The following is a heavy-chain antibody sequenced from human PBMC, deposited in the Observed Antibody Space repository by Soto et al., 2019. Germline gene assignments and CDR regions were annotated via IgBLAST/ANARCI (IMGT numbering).Heavy chain of an antibody. CDR2: TSDSGST. Sequence: SETLSLTCTVSGGYISNYYWSWIRQPPGRGLEWIGFTSDSGSTNYNPTLKSRVTISVATSRNQFSLNLRSVTAADTAVYYCARDTETNRLDPWGQGTLVTVSS. J-gene: IGHJ5*02. V-gene: IGHV4-59*01. CDR1: GGYISNYY. CDR3: ARDTETNRLDP.